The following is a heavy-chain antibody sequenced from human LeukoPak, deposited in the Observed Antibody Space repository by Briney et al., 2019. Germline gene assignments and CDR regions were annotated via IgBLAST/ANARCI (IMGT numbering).Heavy chain of an antibody. CDR2: IIPIFGTA. V-gene: IGHV1-69*05. Sequence: PGGSLRLSCAASGFTFSSYGMRWVRQAPGKGLEWMGGIIPIFGTANYAQKFQGRVTITTDESTSTAYMELSSLRSEDTAVYYCARESISFNAVDIWGQGTIVTVSS. J-gene: IGHJ3*02. CDR3: ARESISFNAVDI. CDR1: GFTFSSYG. D-gene: IGHD2-2*01.